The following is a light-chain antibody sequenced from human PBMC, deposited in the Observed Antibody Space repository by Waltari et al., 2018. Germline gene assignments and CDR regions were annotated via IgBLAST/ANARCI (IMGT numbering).Light chain of an antibody. V-gene: IGKV1-5*01. CDR2: HAS. Sequence: DIQMTQSPSTLSASVGDRVTITCRASQSISSWLAWYQQKSGKAPKLLIYHASTLEGGVPSRFSGSGSGTDFTLTISSLQPDDFATYFCQQYYTYSLWAFGQGTKVETK. J-gene: IGKJ1*01. CDR3: QQYYTYSLWA. CDR1: QSISSW.